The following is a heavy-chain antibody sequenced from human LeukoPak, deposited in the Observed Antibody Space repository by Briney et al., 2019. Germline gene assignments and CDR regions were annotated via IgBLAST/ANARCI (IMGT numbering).Heavy chain of an antibody. V-gene: IGHV3-33*01. CDR2: IWYDGSNK. J-gene: IGHJ4*02. D-gene: IGHD3-16*02. CDR1: GFTFSSYG. CDR3: ARGRLGELSLFWFDY. Sequence: PGRSLRLSCAASGFTFSSYGMLWVRQAPGKGLEWVAVIWYDGSNKYYADSVKGRFTISRDNSKNTLYLQMNSLRAEDTAVYYCARGRLGELSLFWFDYWGQGTLVTVSS.